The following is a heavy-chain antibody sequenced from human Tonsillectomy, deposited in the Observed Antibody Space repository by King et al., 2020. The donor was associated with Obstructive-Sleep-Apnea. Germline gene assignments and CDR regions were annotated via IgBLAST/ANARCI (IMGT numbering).Heavy chain of an antibody. CDR1: GFSFSNYC. Sequence: VQLVESGGGLVQPGGSLRLSCAAAGFSFSNYCMTWVRQAPGKGLEWVASIKEDGSEKHYVDSVKGRFTISRDNAKNSLYLQMSSLRAEDTATYYCAGEYDYGDYYFDYWGQGILVTVSS. CDR3: AGEYDYGDYYFDY. D-gene: IGHD4-17*01. CDR2: IKEDGSEK. J-gene: IGHJ4*02. V-gene: IGHV3-7*01.